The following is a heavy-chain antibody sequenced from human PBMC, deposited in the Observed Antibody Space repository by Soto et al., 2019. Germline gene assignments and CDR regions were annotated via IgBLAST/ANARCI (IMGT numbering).Heavy chain of an antibody. D-gene: IGHD3-22*01. CDR1: GYNFNIYD. CDR2: MSAYNGDT. CDR3: ARLAGGYYYDSSGYYFDY. Sequence: ASVKGSCKASGYNFNIYDIYWVRQATGHGLEWMGWMSAYNGDTGYAQKLQGRVTMTTDTSTSTAYMELRSLRSDDTAVYYCARLAGGYYYDSSGYYFDYWGQGTLVTGS. V-gene: IGHV1-18*01. J-gene: IGHJ4*02.